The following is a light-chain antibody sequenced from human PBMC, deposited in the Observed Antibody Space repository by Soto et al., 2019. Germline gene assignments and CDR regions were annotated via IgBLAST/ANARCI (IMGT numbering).Light chain of an antibody. J-gene: IGLJ1*01. CDR2: DVT. V-gene: IGLV2-11*01. CDR1: SSDVGRYDY. Sequence: QSALTQPRSVSGSPGQSVTISCTGTSSDVGRYDYVSWYQQHPGKAPKLIVYDVTERPSGVPDRFSGSKSGNTASLTISGLQAEDEADYYCSSYTSSSTYVFGTGTKLTVL. CDR3: SSYTSSSTYV.